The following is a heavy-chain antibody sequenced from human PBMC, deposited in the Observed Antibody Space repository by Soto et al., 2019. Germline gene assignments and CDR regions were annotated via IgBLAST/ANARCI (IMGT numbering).Heavy chain of an antibody. CDR3: ARELTGYSYGPGEVY. V-gene: IGHV4-34*01. CDR2: INHSGST. Sequence: QVQLQQWGAGLLKPSETLSLTCAVYGGSFSGYYWSWIRQPPGKGLEWIGEINHSGSTNYNPSLKSRLTLSVDTSKNQFSLTVRSMTAADTAVYFCARELTGYSYGPGEVYWGQGSLVIVSS. J-gene: IGHJ4*02. CDR1: GGSFSGYY. D-gene: IGHD5-18*01.